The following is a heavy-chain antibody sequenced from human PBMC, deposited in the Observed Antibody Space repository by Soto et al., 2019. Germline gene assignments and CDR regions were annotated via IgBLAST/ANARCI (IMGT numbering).Heavy chain of an antibody. CDR2: IIPIFGTA. V-gene: IGHV1-69*01. J-gene: IGHJ5*02. CDR1: GGTFSSYA. Sequence: QVQLVQSGAEVKKPGSSVKVSCKASGGTFSSYAISWVRQAPGQGLEWMGGIIPIFGTANYAQKFQGRVTITADESTSTAYMELSSLRSEDTAVYYCVRNYYYDSSGYYHTTNWFDPWGQGTLVTVSS. CDR3: VRNYYYDSSGYYHTTNWFDP. D-gene: IGHD3-22*01.